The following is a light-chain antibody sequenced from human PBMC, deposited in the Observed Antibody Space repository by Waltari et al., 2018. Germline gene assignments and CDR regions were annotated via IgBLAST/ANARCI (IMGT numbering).Light chain of an antibody. J-gene: IGLJ3*02. CDR1: KIGSTS. Sequence: SYVLSQPPSVSVAPGQTARISCGGNKIGSTSVHWYQQKPGQAPILVVYDNIDRPSRIPERFSGSNSGITATLTISRVEAGDEADYFCQVWDSSTNNPVFGGGTKLTVL. CDR2: DNI. V-gene: IGLV3-21*02. CDR3: QVWDSSTNNPV.